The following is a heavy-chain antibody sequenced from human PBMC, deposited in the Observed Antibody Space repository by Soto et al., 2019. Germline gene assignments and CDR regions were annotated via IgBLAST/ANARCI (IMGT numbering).Heavy chain of an antibody. J-gene: IGHJ6*02. D-gene: IGHD5-18*01. V-gene: IGHV1-69*13. CDR2: IIPIFGTA. CDR1: GGTFSSYA. CDR3: ATSLMIQLWSKLYHYGMDV. Sequence: SVKVSCKASGGTFSSYAISWVRQAPGQGLEWMGGIIPIFGTANYAQKFQGRVTITADESTSTAYMELSSLRSEDTAVYYCATSLMIQLWSKLYHYGMDVWGQGTTVTVSS.